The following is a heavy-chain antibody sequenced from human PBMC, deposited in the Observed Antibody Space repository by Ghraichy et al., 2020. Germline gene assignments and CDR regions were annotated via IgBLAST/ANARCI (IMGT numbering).Heavy chain of an antibody. CDR1: GYTFTSYG. Sequence: ASVKVSCKASGYTFTSYGISWVRQAPGQGLEWMGWISAYNGNTNYAQKLQGRVTMTTDTSTSTAYMELRSLRSDDTAVYYCASVEQRGGYSYGFDYWGQGTLVTVSS. D-gene: IGHD5-18*01. CDR3: ASVEQRGGYSYGFDY. J-gene: IGHJ4*02. CDR2: ISAYNGNT. V-gene: IGHV1-18*01.